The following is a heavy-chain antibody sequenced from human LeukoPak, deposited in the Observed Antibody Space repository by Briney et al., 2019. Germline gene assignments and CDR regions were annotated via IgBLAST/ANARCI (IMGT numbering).Heavy chain of an antibody. V-gene: IGHV1-18*01. J-gene: IGHJ4*02. CDR1: GYTFTSYG. D-gene: IGHD2-2*01. CDR2: ISAYNGNT. CDR3: ARDITRYCSSTSCKGLDY. Sequence: ASVKVSCKASGYTFTSYGISWVRQAPGQGLEWMGWISAYNGNTNYAQKLQGRVTMTTDTSTSTAYMELRSLRSDDTAVYYCARDITRYCSSTSCKGLDYWGQGTLVTVSS.